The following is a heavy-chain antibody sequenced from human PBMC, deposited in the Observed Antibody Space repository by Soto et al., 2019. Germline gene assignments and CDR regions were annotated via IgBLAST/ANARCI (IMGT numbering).Heavy chain of an antibody. CDR1: GGSISSGSSY. J-gene: IGHJ3*02. CDR3: ARIYCSGGSCYWAFDI. V-gene: IGHV4-39*07. D-gene: IGHD2-15*01. Sequence: SETLSLTCTVSGGSISSGSSYWGWIRQPPGKGLEWIGSIYYLGNTYYNPSLRSRVTISVDTSKNQFSLKLSSVTAADTAVYYCARIYCSGGSCYWAFDIWGQGTMVTVSS. CDR2: IYYLGNT.